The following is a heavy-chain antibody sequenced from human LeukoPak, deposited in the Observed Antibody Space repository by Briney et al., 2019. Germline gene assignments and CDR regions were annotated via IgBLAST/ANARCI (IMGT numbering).Heavy chain of an antibody. CDR3: ATPLGAAAGYFDY. CDR1: GGSISSSSYY. J-gene: IGHJ4*02. D-gene: IGHD6-13*01. CDR2: IYYSGST. Sequence: SETLSLTCTVSGGSISSSSYYWGWIRQPPGKGLEWIGSIYYSGSTYYNPSLKSRVTISVDTSKNQFSLRLSSVTAADTAVYYCATPLGAAAGYFDYWGQGTLVTVSS. V-gene: IGHV4-39*07.